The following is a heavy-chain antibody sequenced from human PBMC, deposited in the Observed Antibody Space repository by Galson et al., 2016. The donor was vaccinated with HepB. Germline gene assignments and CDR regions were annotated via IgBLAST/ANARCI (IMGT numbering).Heavy chain of an antibody. V-gene: IGHV3-30*18. J-gene: IGHJ3*02. D-gene: IGHD2-15*01. CDR1: GFIFSNYG. CDR3: AKERGDCSGGTCRYHDAFDI. CDR2: ISSDGSNA. Sequence: SLRLSCAASGFIFSNYGMHWVRQAPGKGLEWVAVISSDGSNAYYGDSVKGRFTISRDNSKNTLSLQMNSLRAEDTAVYYCAKERGDCSGGTCRYHDAFDIWGQGTMVTVSS.